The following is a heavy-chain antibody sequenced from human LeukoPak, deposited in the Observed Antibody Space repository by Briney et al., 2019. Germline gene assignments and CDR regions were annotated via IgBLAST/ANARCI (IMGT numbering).Heavy chain of an antibody. CDR2: ISNRSSYI. CDR3: AGDRSRTSSGDGLDFDL. J-gene: IGHJ2*01. Sequence: PGGSLRHSLAASVFTLSRYSMNEIGQAPGKGVEGVSSISNRSSYIDYADSVKDRLTISRDNAKNSLYLPMNSLRAEETAVYYCAGDRSRTSSGDGLDFDLSGGGTLVTVSS. CDR1: VFTLSRYS. V-gene: IGHV3-21*01. D-gene: IGHD2-21*01.